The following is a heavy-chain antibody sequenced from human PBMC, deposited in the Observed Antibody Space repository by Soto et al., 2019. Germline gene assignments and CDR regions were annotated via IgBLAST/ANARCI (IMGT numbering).Heavy chain of an antibody. D-gene: IGHD3-10*01. V-gene: IGHV3-23*01. Sequence: EVQLLESGGGLVQPGGSLRLSCEASGFTLRSYVMSWVRQAPGKGLEWVSGISGSGYSTYYADSVKGRFTISRDNSKNTLYLQMYSLRAGDTALYYCAKDLLYNNGYRAFDIWGQGTMVTVSS. J-gene: IGHJ3*02. CDR1: GFTLRSYV. CDR3: AKDLLYNNGYRAFDI. CDR2: ISGSGYST.